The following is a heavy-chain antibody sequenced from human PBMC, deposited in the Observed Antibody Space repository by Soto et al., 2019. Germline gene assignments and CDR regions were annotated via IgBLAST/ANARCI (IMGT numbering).Heavy chain of an antibody. CDR3: VRQGIGALHGLVDV. CDR1: GDSIGTYN. D-gene: IGHD1-26*01. J-gene: IGHJ6*02. CDR2: IYSNGGT. V-gene: IGHV4-59*08. Sequence: QVQLQASGPGLVKPSDTLSLTCTVSGDSIGTYNWGWIRQPPGKRLEWIGYIYSNGGTSYNPALKSRVTISADPSTNQFSLRLSSVTAADTAVYYCVRQGIGALHGLVDVWGQGTTVTVSS.